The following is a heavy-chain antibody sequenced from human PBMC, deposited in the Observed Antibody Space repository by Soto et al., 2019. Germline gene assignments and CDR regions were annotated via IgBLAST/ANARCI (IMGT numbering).Heavy chain of an antibody. D-gene: IGHD2-8*01. V-gene: IGHV2-5*02. CDR3: AHPEWYDAFDI. CDR1: GFSLSTSGVG. CDR2: IYWDDDT. J-gene: IGHJ3*02. Sequence: QITLKESGPTLVKPTQTLTLTCTFSGFSLSTSGVGVGWIRQPPGKALEWLALIYWDDDTRYSPSLKGRIPTTKDTTKIQVVLTSTNMDPVDTATYYCAHPEWYDAFDIWGQGTMVTVSS.